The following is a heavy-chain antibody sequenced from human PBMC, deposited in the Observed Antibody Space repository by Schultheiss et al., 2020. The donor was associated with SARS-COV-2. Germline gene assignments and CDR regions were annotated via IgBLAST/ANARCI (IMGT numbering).Heavy chain of an antibody. J-gene: IGHJ3*02. Sequence: ASVKVFCKASGYTFTGYYMHWVRQAPGQGLEWMGWIKPNSGGTNYAQKFQGRVTMTRDTSISTAYMELSRLRSDDTSVYYCVAAAPSGDAFDIWGQGTMVTVS. D-gene: IGHD6-13*01. CDR1: GYTFTGYY. V-gene: IGHV1-2*02. CDR3: VAAAPSGDAFDI. CDR2: IKPNSGGT.